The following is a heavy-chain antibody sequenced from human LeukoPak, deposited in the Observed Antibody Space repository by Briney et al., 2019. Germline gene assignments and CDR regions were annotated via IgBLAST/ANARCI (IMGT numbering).Heavy chain of an antibody. CDR1: GFTFSSYE. D-gene: IGHD3-10*01. CDR2: ISSSGSSGSTI. CDR3: ARSIMVRGVSYAIDI. Sequence: GGSLRLSCAASGFTFSSYEMNWVRQAPGKGLEWVSYISSSGSSGSTIYYADSVKGRFTISRDNTKNLLYLQMNSLRAEDTAVYYCARSIMVRGVSYAIDIWGQGTLVTVSS. J-gene: IGHJ3*02. V-gene: IGHV3-48*03.